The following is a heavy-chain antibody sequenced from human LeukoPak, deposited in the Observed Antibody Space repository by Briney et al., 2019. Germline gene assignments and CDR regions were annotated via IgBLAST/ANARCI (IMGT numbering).Heavy chain of an antibody. Sequence: ASVRVSCKASGYIFTSYGLSWVRQAPGQGLEWMGWISANNGHTHYAQKFQGRLTITRDMSTRTVDMELRNLRSDDTAVYYCARDMRHYRYYESDEYYFNFEYWGQGTLVTVSS. CDR3: ARDMRHYRYYESDEYYFNFEY. J-gene: IGHJ4*02. D-gene: IGHD3-22*01. CDR1: GYIFTSYG. CDR2: ISANNGHT. V-gene: IGHV1-18*01.